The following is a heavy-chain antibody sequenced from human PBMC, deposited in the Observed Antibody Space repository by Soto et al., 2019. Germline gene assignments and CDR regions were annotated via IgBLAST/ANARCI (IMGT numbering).Heavy chain of an antibody. CDR2: ISGDGSST. V-gene: IGHV3-23*01. CDR3: AKDWEFDWPNYYFDY. Sequence: GSLGLSCAASGFTFSSYAMSWVRQAPGKGLEWVSAISGDGSSTYFADSGKGRFTISRDNSKNTLYLQMNSLRAEGTAVYYCAKDWEFDWPNYYFDYWGQGTLVTVSS. J-gene: IGHJ4*02. D-gene: IGHD3-9*01. CDR1: GFTFSSYA.